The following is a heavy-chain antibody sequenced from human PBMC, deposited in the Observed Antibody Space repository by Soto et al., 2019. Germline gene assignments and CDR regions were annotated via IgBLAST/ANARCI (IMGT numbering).Heavy chain of an antibody. CDR2: INPSGGST. Sequence: ASVKVSCKASGYTFTSYYMHWVRQAPGQGLEWMGIINPSGGSTSYAQKFQGRVTMTRDTSTSTVYMELSSLRSEDTAVYYCARVSPSSDYYYYGMDVRGQGTTVTVSS. J-gene: IGHJ6*02. CDR3: ARVSPSSDYYYYGMDV. D-gene: IGHD6-6*01. CDR1: GYTFTSYY. V-gene: IGHV1-46*01.